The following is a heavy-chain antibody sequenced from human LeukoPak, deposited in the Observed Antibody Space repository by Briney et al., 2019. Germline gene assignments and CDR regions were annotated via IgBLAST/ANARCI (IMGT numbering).Heavy chain of an antibody. D-gene: IGHD3-10*01. CDR3: ARVQGFGSGRPTYYYGMDV. V-gene: IGHV4-4*07. CDR1: GGSISSYY. Sequence: SETLSLTCTVSGGSISSYYWSWIRQPAGKGLEWIGRIYTSGSTNYNPSLKSRVTMSVDTSKNQFSLKLSSVTAADTAVYYCARVQGFGSGRPTYYYGMDVWGQGTTVTVSS. J-gene: IGHJ6*02. CDR2: IYTSGST.